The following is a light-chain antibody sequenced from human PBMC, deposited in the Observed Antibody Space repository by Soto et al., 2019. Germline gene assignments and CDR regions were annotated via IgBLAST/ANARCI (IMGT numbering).Light chain of an antibody. CDR1: QSVSSY. Sequence: IVLTQXXXXLXXXPGEXATLSCRASQSVSSYLAWYQQKPGQAPRLLIYDASNRATGIPARXXXXXXXXXXXXXISSLEPEDFAVYYCQQRSNWLLTFGGGTKVEXK. CDR3: QQRSNWLLT. J-gene: IGKJ4*01. CDR2: DAS. V-gene: IGKV3-11*01.